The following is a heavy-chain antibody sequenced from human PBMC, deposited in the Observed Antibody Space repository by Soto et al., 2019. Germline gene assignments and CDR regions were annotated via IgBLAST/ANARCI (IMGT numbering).Heavy chain of an antibody. V-gene: IGHV1-18*04. CDR1: GYTFTSYG. CDR3: ARGVVVTAVHYYYGIEG. CDR2: ISAYNGNT. D-gene: IGHD2-21*02. J-gene: IGHJ6*02. Sequence: AAVKVSCKASGYTFTSYGISWVRQAPGQGLEWMGWISAYNGNTNYAQKLQGRVTMTTDTSTSTAYMELRSLRSDDTAVDYCARGVVVTAVHYYYGIEGRGQGSTVPLFS.